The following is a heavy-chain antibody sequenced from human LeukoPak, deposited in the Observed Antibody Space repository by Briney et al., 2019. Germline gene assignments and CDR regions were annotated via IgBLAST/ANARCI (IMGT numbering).Heavy chain of an antibody. V-gene: IGHV1-69*13. CDR3: ARDSTTDVGTGLSRYYGMDV. CDR2: IIPIFGTA. D-gene: IGHD4-11*01. CDR1: GGTFSSHA. Sequence: ASVKVSCKASGGTFSSHAISWVRQAPGQGLEWMGGIIPIFGTANYAQKFQGRVTITADESTSTAYMELSSLRSEDTAVYYCARDSTTDVGTGLSRYYGMDVWGQGTTVTVSS. J-gene: IGHJ6*02.